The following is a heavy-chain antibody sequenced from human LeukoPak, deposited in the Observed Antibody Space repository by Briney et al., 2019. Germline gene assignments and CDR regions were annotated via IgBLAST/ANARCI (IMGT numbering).Heavy chain of an antibody. V-gene: IGHV3-33*01. CDR2: VWYDGSNK. D-gene: IGHD3-10*01. CDR1: GFTFSSYG. Sequence: GRSLRLSCAASGFTFSSYGMHWVRQAPGKGLEWVAVVWYDGSNKYYADSVKGRFTISRDNSKNTLYLQMNSLRAEDTAVYYCPRDRGRGFGELLHNYYYGMDVWGQGTTVTVSS. CDR3: PRDRGRGFGELLHNYYYGMDV. J-gene: IGHJ6*02.